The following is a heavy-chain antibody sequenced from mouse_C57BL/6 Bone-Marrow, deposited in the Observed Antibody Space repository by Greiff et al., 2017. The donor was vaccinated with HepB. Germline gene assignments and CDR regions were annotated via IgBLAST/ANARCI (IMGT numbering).Heavy chain of an antibody. CDR3: VRLDYDRYWYFDV. D-gene: IGHD2-4*01. Sequence: EAGGGLVQPKGSLKLSCAASGFSFNTYAMNWVRQAPGKGLEWVARIRSKSNNYATYYADSVKDRFTISRDDSESMLYLQMNNLKTEDTAMYYCVRLDYDRYWYFDVWGTGTTVTVSS. CDR2: IRSKSNNYAT. J-gene: IGHJ1*03. CDR1: GFSFNTYA. V-gene: IGHV10-1*01.